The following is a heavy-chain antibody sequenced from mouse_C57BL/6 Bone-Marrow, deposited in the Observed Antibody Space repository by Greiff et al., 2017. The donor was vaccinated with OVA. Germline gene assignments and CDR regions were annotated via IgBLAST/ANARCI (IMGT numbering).Heavy chain of an antibody. CDR2: IDPENGDT. D-gene: IGHD1-1*01. J-gene: IGHJ3*01. CDR1: GFNIKDDY. CDR3: TTGGTTVVEAY. Sequence: EVQLQQSGAELVRPGASVKLSCTASGFNIKDDYMHWVKQRPEQGLEWIGWIDPENGDTEYASKFQGKATITADTSSNTAYLQLSSLTSEDTAVYYCTTGGTTVVEAYWGQGTLGTVSA. V-gene: IGHV14-4*01.